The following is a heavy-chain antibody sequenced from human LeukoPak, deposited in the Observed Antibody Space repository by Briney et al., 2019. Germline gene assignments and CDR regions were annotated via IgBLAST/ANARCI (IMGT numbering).Heavy chain of an antibody. Sequence: GGSLRLSCAASGFTFSSYSMKWVRQAPGKGLEWVSSISSSSSYIYYADSVKGRFTISRDNAKNSLYLQMNSLRAEDTAVYYCARGRYDFWSGYYGPNNYYYGMEVWGQGTTVTVSS. D-gene: IGHD3-3*01. CDR3: ARGRYDFWSGYYGPNNYYYGMEV. CDR2: ISSSSSYI. J-gene: IGHJ6*02. V-gene: IGHV3-21*01. CDR1: GFTFSSYS.